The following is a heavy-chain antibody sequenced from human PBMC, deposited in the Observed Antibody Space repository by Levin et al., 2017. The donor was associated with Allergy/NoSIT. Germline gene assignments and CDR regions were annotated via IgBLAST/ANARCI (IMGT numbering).Heavy chain of an antibody. CDR2: ISGSGGST. CDR3: ASDNFGVSDYIWGRLNRAFDI. CDR1: GFTFSSYA. D-gene: IGHD3-16*01. V-gene: IGHV3-23*01. Sequence: GESLKISCAASGFTFSSYAMSWVRQAPGKGLEWVSAISGSGGSTYYADSVKGRFTISRDNSKNTLYLQMNSLRAEDTAVYYCASDNFGVSDYIWGRLNRAFDIWGQGTMVTVSS. J-gene: IGHJ3*02.